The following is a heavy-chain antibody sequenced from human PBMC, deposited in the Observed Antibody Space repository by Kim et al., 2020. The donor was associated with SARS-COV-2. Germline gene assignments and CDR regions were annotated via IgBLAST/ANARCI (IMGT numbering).Heavy chain of an antibody. CDR2: IKSKTDGGTT. Sequence: GGSLRLSCAASGFTFSNAWMSWVRQAPGKGLEWVGRIKSKTDGGTTDYAAPVKGRFTISRDDSKNTLYLQMNSLKTEDTAVYYCTTDSLVIVGATWRDYWGQGTLVTVSS. V-gene: IGHV3-15*01. D-gene: IGHD1-26*01. CDR3: TTDSLVIVGATWRDY. J-gene: IGHJ4*02. CDR1: GFTFSNAW.